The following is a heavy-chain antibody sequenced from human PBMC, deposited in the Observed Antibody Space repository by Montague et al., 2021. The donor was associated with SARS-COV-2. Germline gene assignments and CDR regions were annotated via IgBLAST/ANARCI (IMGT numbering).Heavy chain of an antibody. V-gene: IGHV3-48*03. Sequence: SLSLSFSASGFIFSHFEMNWVRQAPGKGLEWVSYINRAGDTLYYADSVGGRFTISRDNAKNSLYLHMSSLSVEDTAVYYCVREGLEPFDFDYWGQGTLVTVSS. CDR1: GFIFSHFE. CDR3: VREGLEPFDFDY. D-gene: IGHD1-1*01. J-gene: IGHJ4*02. CDR2: INRAGDTL.